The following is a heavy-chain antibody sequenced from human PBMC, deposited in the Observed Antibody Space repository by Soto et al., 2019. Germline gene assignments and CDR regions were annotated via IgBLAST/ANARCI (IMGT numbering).Heavy chain of an antibody. J-gene: IGHJ4*02. V-gene: IGHV3-11*05. Sequence: QVQLVESGGGLVKPGGSLRLSCAASGCTLSDYYMSWIRQAKGEGLEWVSYISTGSSHTNYADSVKGRFTISRDNDKNAQYLQINRLRASDTAVDDCARAILGSSSGWDSRGQGTHVTGSS. D-gene: IGHD6-13*01. CDR3: ARAILGSSSGWDS. CDR2: ISTGSSHT. CDR1: GCTLSDYY.